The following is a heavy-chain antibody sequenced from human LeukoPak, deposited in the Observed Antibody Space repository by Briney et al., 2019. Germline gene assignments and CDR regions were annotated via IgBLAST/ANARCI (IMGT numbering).Heavy chain of an antibody. J-gene: IGHJ4*02. D-gene: IGHD5-18*01. CDR1: XXTFSGST. CDR3: TTVKTTMV. CDR2: IRSKTDSYAT. V-gene: IGHV3-73*01. Sequence: AAXXXTFSGSTMHWVRQAPGKXLXWVGRIRSKTDSYATAYAASVEGRFSISREDSKDTAYLQMNSLKTEDTAVYYCTTVKTTMVWGQGSLVTVSS.